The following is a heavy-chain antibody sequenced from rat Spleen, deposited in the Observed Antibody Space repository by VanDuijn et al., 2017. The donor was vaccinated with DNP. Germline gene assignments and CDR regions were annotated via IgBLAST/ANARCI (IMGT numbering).Heavy chain of an antibody. J-gene: IGHJ2*01. CDR2: ISYSGST. CDR1: GYSVTNHY. V-gene: IGHV3-1*01. D-gene: IGHD1-7*01. Sequence: EVQLQESGPGLVKPSQSLSLTCSVTGYSVTNHYWGWIRKFPGNKMEYIGHISYSGSTNYNPSLKSRISITRDTSKNHFFLHLNSVTTEDTATYYCARWTRYFDSWGQGVMVTVSS. CDR3: ARWTRYFDS.